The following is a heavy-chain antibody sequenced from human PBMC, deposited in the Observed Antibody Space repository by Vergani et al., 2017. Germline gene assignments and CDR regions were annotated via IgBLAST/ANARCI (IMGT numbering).Heavy chain of an antibody. D-gene: IGHD2-21*02. CDR3: AKYLRDSTDGLPDS. J-gene: IGHJ4*02. Sequence: EVQLVESGGGLVKPGGSLRLSCVASGFTFGSYSMNWVRQAPGKGLEWVSFISSSSSYRYYADSVKGRFTISRDNSKDILYLQMDSLRSEDTALYYCAKYLRDSTDGLPDSWGPGTLVIVSS. V-gene: IGHV3-21*01. CDR1: GFTFGSYS. CDR2: ISSSSSYR.